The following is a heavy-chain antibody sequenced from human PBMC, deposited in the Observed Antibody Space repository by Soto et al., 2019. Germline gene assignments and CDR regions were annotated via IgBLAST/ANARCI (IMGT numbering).Heavy chain of an antibody. CDR2: IYYSGST. Sequence: SETLSLTCTVSGGSISSYYWNWIRQPPGKGLEWIGYIYYSGSTNYNPSLKSRVTISVDTSKSQFSLKLSSVTAADTAVYYCARDGGSGTYYNNFDYWGQGTLVTVSS. CDR3: ARDGGSGTYYNNFDY. J-gene: IGHJ4*02. D-gene: IGHD3-10*01. V-gene: IGHV4-59*01. CDR1: GGSISSYY.